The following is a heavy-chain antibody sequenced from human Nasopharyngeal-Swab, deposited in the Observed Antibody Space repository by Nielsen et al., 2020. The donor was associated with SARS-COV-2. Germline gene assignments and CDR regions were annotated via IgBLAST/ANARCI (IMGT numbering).Heavy chain of an antibody. J-gene: IGHJ1*01. CDR2: ISWNSGSI. V-gene: IGHV3-9*01. Sequence: GESLNISCAASGFTFDDYAMHLVRQAPGKGLEWVSGISWNSGSIGYADSVKGRFTISRDNAKNSLYLQMNSLRAEDTALYDCAKDFYYDSSGPPSVQHWGQGTLVTVSS. D-gene: IGHD3-22*01. CDR1: GFTFDDYA. CDR3: AKDFYYDSSGPPSVQH.